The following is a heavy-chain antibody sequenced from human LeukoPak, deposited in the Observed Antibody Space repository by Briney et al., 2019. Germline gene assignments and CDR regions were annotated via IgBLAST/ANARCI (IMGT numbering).Heavy chain of an antibody. D-gene: IGHD3-22*01. Sequence: SVTVSCKASGGTFISYASSWVRQAPGQGLEWMGRIIPILGIANYAQKFQGRVTITADKSTSTAYMELSSLRSEDTAVYYCASQASSGYYDWGQGTLVTVSS. CDR3: ASQASSGYYD. CDR1: GGTFISYA. CDR2: IIPILGIA. J-gene: IGHJ4*02. V-gene: IGHV1-69*04.